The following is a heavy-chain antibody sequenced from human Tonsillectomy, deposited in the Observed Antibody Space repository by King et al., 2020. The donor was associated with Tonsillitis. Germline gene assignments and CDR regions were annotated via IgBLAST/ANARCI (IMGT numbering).Heavy chain of an antibody. V-gene: IGHV1-18*04. CDR3: ARVRLLGDSNDYHFPFDY. J-gene: IGHJ4*02. CDR1: GYTFTNYS. Sequence: QLVQSGPEVKKPGASVRVYCKATGYTFTNYSISWMRQAPGQGFEWIGWISTFNGNTQDAQKVKERVTMTTDTSTSTAYMDLRSLKDDATAFYYCARVRLLGDSNDYHFPFDYWGQGT. D-gene: IGHD3-22*01. CDR2: ISTFNGNT.